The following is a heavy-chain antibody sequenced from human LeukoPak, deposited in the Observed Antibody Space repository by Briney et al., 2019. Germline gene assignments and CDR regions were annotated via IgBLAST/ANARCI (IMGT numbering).Heavy chain of an antibody. CDR2: IYYSGNT. V-gene: IGHV4-30-4*01. D-gene: IGHD1-14*01. CDR3: ARVTRTWAPRFDY. CDR1: GGSISSGDYY. Sequence: SETLSLTCTVSGGSISSGDYYWSWIRQPPGKGLEWIGYIYYSGNTYYNPSLKSRVTISVDTSKNQFSLKLSSVTAADTAVYYCARVTRTWAPRFDYWGQGTLVTVSS. J-gene: IGHJ4*02.